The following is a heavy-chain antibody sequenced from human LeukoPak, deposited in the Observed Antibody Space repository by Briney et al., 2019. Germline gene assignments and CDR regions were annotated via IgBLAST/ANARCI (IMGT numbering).Heavy chain of an antibody. CDR1: GGSFSGYY. J-gene: IGHJ4*02. CDR3: ARGGPTHGDYG. D-gene: IGHD4-17*01. Sequence: SETLSLTCAVYGGSFSGYYWSWIRQPPGKGLEWIGEINHSGSTNYNPSLKSRVTISVDTSKNQFSPKLSSVTAADTAVYYCARGGPTHGDYGWGQGTLVTVSS. V-gene: IGHV4-34*01. CDR2: INHSGST.